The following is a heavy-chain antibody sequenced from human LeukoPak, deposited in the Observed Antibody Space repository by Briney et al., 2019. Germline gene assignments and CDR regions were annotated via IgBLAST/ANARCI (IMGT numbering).Heavy chain of an antibody. CDR2: INSSGSYT. D-gene: IGHD3-16*01. Sequence: PGGSLRLSCAASGFNFSDFYMSWIRQAPGKGLEWVSYINSSGSYTNYADSVKGRFTISRDNAKNSLYLQMNSLRAEDTAVYYCARWGPLNNYFYYGMDVWGEGTTVTVSS. V-gene: IGHV3-11*03. CDR3: ARWGPLNNYFYYGMDV. CDR1: GFNFSDFY. J-gene: IGHJ6*04.